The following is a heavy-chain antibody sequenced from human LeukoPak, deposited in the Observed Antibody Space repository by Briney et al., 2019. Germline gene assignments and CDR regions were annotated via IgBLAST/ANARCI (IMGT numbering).Heavy chain of an antibody. CDR1: GGSISSYY. Sequence: SETLSLTCTVSGGSISSYYWSWIRQPPGKGLEWIGYIYYSGSTNYNPSLKSRVTISVDTSKNQFSLKLSSVTAADTAVYYCARRRDGYEIDYWGQGTLVTVSS. D-gene: IGHD5-24*01. CDR2: IYYSGST. J-gene: IGHJ4*02. CDR3: ARRRDGYEIDY. V-gene: IGHV4-59*01.